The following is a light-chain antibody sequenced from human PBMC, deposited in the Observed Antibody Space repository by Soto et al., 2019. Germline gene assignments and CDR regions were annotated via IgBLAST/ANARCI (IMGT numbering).Light chain of an antibody. CDR3: QHYSTWLWT. V-gene: IGKV3-15*01. CDR1: QSVSSK. J-gene: IGKJ1*01. CDR2: GAS. Sequence: EIVMTQSPATLSVSPGERATLSCRASQSVSSKLAWYQQKPGQGPRLLIYGASSRATGIPARFSGSGSGTEFTLTISSLQSEDVGVYYGQHYSTWLWTVGQGTKVEIK.